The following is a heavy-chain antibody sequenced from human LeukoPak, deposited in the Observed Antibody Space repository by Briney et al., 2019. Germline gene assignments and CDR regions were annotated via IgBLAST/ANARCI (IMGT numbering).Heavy chain of an antibody. CDR2: IYYSGRT. J-gene: IGHJ4*02. CDR1: GGSISSSHYY. CDR3: ARHWEQQPAPGDDC. V-gene: IGHV4-39*01. D-gene: IGHD6-13*01. Sequence: PSETLPLTCTVSGGSISSSHYYWGWIRQPPGKGLEWIGSIYYSGRTNYNPSLKSRVTMSVDMSKNQFSLKLRSVTAADTAMYYCARHWEQQPAPGDDCWGQGSLVTVSS.